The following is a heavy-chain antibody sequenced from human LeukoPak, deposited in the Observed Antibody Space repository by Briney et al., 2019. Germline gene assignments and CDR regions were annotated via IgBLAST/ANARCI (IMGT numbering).Heavy chain of an antibody. D-gene: IGHD3-10*01. J-gene: IGHJ4*02. V-gene: IGHV4-59*01. Sequence: SETLSLTCTVSGGSISTYYWSWIRQPPGKGLEWMGYIYYSGTTNYNPSLQSRLTISVDTSKKQFSLKLSSVTAADTAVYYCARGGPSYYGSGSPFDYWGQGTLVTISS. CDR2: IYYSGTT. CDR3: ARGGPSYYGSGSPFDY. CDR1: GGSISTYY.